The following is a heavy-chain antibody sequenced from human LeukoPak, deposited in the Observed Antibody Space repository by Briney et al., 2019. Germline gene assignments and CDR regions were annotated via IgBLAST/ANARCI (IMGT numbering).Heavy chain of an antibody. CDR1: GYTFTSYY. CDR2: INPSGGST. D-gene: IGHD2-21*02. Sequence: ASVKVSCKASGYTFTSYYMHWVRQAPGQGLEWMGIINPSGGSTSYAQKFQGRVTMTRDMSTSTVYMELSSLRSEDTAVYYCARDSGKCRGGDGYFFDYWGQGTLVTVSS. CDR3: ARDSGKCRGGDGYFFDY. V-gene: IGHV1-46*01. J-gene: IGHJ4*02.